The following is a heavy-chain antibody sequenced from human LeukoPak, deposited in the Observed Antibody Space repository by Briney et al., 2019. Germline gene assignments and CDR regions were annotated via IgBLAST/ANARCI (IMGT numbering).Heavy chain of an antibody. J-gene: IGHJ3*02. CDR3: ASQVYGGNSGAFDI. CDR1: GLTFNNYA. V-gene: IGHV3-66*04. Sequence: GGSLRLSCAVSGLTFNNYAMSWVRQAPGKGLEWVSVIYSGRSTYYADSVKGRFTISRDNSKNTLSLQMNSLRAEDTAVYYCASQVYGGNSGAFDIWGQGTMVTVSS. CDR2: IYSGRST. D-gene: IGHD4-23*01.